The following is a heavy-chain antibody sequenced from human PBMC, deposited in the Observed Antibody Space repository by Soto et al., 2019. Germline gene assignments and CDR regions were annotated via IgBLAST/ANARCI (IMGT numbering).Heavy chain of an antibody. D-gene: IGHD3-3*01. J-gene: IGHJ4*02. V-gene: IGHV3-23*01. CDR1: GFSFASFA. CDR3: AKWSYLDY. Sequence: SLRLSCTPSGFSFASFAMNWVRQAPGKGLEWVATISGSDGKTYYADSVKGRFSISRDTSRNTLYLQMNSLRADDTAIYYCAKWSYLDYWGQGTRVTVSS. CDR2: ISGSDGKT.